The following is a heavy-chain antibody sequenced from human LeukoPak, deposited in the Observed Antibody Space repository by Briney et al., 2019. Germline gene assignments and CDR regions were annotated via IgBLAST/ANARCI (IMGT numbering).Heavy chain of an antibody. CDR3: ARQHDSYYYYYIDV. J-gene: IGHJ6*03. Sequence: SETLSLTCAVSSYSISNGYYWVWTRQPPGRGLEWIGSLYHSDSAYYNTSLRSRVSMSVDTSKNQFSLTLSFVTAADTAVYYCARQHDSYYYYYIDVWGSGTTVTVSS. CDR1: SYSISNGYY. V-gene: IGHV4-38-2*01. CDR2: LYHSDSA.